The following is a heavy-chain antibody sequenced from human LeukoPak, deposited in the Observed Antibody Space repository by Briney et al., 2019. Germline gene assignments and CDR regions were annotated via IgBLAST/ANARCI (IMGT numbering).Heavy chain of an antibody. CDR2: ISYGGNNE. Sequence: PGGSLRLSCAASGFTFSSYGMHWVRQAPGKGLEWVAAISYGGNNENYADSVKGRFTISRDNSKNTLYLQMNSLGPEDTALYYCAKDRALILFPTYFDSWGQGTLVTVSS. CDR3: AKDRALILFPTYFDS. D-gene: IGHD2/OR15-2a*01. V-gene: IGHV3-30*18. J-gene: IGHJ4*02. CDR1: GFTFSSYG.